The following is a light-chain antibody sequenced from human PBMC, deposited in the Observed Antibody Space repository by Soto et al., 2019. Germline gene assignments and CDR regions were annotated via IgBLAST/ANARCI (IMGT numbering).Light chain of an antibody. Sequence: EIVLTQSPGTLSLSPGERATLSCRASQSVSNNYLAWYQQRPGQAPRLLIYGASSRATVIPDSSSGSGSGTDFTFSISRLEPEDFAVYYCLQYGGSPRTFGQGTKVEIK. CDR1: QSVSNNY. V-gene: IGKV3-20*01. CDR2: GAS. CDR3: LQYGGSPRT. J-gene: IGKJ1*01.